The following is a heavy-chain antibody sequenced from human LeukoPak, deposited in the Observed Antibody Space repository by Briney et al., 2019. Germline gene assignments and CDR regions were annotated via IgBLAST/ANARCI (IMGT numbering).Heavy chain of an antibody. CDR3: AKHYYDSSGSYYFDC. V-gene: IGHV3-23*01. D-gene: IGHD3-22*01. Sequence: GGSLRLSCAASGFTFSSYAMSWVRQAPGKGLEWVSAISGSGGSTYYADSVKGRFTISRDNSKNTLYLQMNSLRAEDTAVYYCAKHYYDSSGSYYFDCWGQGTLVTVSS. J-gene: IGHJ4*02. CDR2: ISGSGGST. CDR1: GFTFSSYA.